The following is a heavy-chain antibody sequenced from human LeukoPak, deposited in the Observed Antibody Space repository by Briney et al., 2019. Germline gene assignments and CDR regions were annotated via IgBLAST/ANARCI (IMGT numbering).Heavy chain of an antibody. V-gene: IGHV4-59*01. Sequence: SETLSLTCTVSGGSISSYYWSWIRQPPGKGLEWIGYIYYSGTTNYNPSLKSRGTISVDTSKNQFSLKLSSVTAADTAVYYCARVQVVPAATQHFDYWGQGTLVTVSS. CDR3: ARVQVVPAATQHFDY. CDR1: GGSISSYY. D-gene: IGHD2-2*01. CDR2: IYYSGTT. J-gene: IGHJ4*02.